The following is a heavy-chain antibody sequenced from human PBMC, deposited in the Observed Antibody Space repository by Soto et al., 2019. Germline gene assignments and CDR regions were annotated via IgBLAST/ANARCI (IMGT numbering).Heavy chain of an antibody. CDR3: ARFGTKSDGGQQLGDDAFDI. V-gene: IGHV4-4*02. J-gene: IGHJ3*02. Sequence: QVQLQESGPGLVKPSGTLSLTCAVSGGSISSSNWWSWVRQPPGKGLEWIGEIYHSGSTNYNPSLKSRVTISVDKSKNQFSLKLSSVTAADTAVYYCARFGTKSDGGQQLGDDAFDIWGQGTMVTVSS. CDR2: IYHSGST. CDR1: GGSISSSNW. D-gene: IGHD6-13*01.